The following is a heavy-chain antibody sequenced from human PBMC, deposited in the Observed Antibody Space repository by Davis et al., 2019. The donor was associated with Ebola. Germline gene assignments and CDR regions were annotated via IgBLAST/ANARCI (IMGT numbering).Heavy chain of an antibody. Sequence: GGSLRLSCAASGFTVSSNYMSWVRQTPGKGLEWVSVIYSGGNTYYADSVKGRFTISRDNSKNTLSLQMNSLRAEDTAVYYCARGGSGSGWHYFDFWGQGTLVTVSS. CDR3: ARGGSGSGWHYFDF. V-gene: IGHV3-53*01. CDR1: GFTVSSNY. J-gene: IGHJ4*02. D-gene: IGHD6-19*01. CDR2: IYSGGNT.